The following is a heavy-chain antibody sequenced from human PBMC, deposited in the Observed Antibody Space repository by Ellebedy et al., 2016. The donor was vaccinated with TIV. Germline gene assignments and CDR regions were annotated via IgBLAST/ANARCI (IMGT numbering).Heavy chain of an antibody. D-gene: IGHD2-15*01. Sequence: PGGSLRLSCAASGFTFSTYWMNGVRQAPGKGPEWVAIISYDGTDKDYADSVKGRFTISRDNSKNTLYLQMNSLRAEDSAVYYCTKDKGTGGSCHDYWGQGTLVTVSS. J-gene: IGHJ4*02. CDR1: GFTFSTYW. V-gene: IGHV3-30*18. CDR3: TKDKGTGGSCHDY. CDR2: ISYDGTDK.